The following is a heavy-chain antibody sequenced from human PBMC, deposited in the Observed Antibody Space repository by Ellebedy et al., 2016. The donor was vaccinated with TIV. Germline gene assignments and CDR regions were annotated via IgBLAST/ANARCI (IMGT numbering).Heavy chain of an antibody. CDR1: GYSFTDYY. V-gene: IGHV1-46*01. J-gene: IGHJ3*02. D-gene: IGHD6-19*01. CDR2: MNPSGGNT. CDR3: ARTVAGPYEAFEI. Sequence: AASVKVSCKAFGYSFTDYYMHWVRQAPGQGLEWMGIMNPSGGNTIYAEKVQGRVTMTRDTSTTTIYMELSRLTSEDTAVYYCARTVAGPYEAFEIWGQGTMVTVSS.